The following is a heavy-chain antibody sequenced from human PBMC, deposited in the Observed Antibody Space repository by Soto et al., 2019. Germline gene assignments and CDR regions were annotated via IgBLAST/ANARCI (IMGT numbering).Heavy chain of an antibody. D-gene: IGHD4-4*01. CDR2: IIPIFGTA. Sequence: QVQLVQSGAEVKKPGSSVKVSCKASGGTFSSYAISWVRQAPGQGLEWTGGIIPIFGTANYAQKFQGRVTITVDEATSTAYMELSSLRSEDTAVYYCARVVTLSPQYDFDYWGQGTLVTVSS. V-gene: IGHV1-69*01. CDR3: ARVVTLSPQYDFDY. J-gene: IGHJ4*02. CDR1: GGTFSSYA.